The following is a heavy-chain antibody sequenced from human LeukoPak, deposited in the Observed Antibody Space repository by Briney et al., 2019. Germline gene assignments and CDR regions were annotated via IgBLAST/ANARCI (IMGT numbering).Heavy chain of an antibody. Sequence: ASVKVSCKASGYTFTSYDINWVRQATGQGLEWMGWMNPNSGGTNYAQKFQGWVTMTRDTSISTAYMELSRLRSDDTAVYYCARGSVNYDFWSGYLGTGSFYGMDVWGQGTTVTVSS. V-gene: IGHV1-2*04. CDR1: GYTFTSYD. CDR3: ARGSVNYDFWSGYLGTGSFYGMDV. D-gene: IGHD3-3*01. CDR2: MNPNSGGT. J-gene: IGHJ6*02.